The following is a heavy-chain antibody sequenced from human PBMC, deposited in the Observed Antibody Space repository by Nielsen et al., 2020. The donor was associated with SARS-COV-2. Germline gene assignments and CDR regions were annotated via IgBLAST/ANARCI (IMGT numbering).Heavy chain of an antibody. V-gene: IGHV3-20*01. CDR3: ARVASSIAALTMTRGIVFDI. D-gene: IGHD6-6*01. CDR1: GFTFDDYG. CDR2: INWNGGST. J-gene: IGHJ3*02. Sequence: GGSLRLSCAASGFTFDDYGMSWVRQAPGRGLEWVSGINWNGGSTGYADSVKGRFTISRDNAKNSLYLQMNSLGAEDTALYHCARVASSIAALTMTRGIVFDIWGQGTMVTVSS.